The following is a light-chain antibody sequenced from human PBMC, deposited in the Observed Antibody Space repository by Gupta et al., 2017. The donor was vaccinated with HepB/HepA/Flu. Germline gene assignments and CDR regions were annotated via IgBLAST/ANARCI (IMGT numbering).Light chain of an antibody. V-gene: IGLV3-27*01. Sequence: SYELTQPSSVSVSPGQTARITCSGDVLKKKYARWFQQKPGQAPVLVIYKDSERPSGIPARFSGSSSGTTVTLTISGAQVEDEADYYCYSAADNNWVFGGGTKLTVL. J-gene: IGLJ3*02. CDR3: YSAADNNWV. CDR1: VLKKKY. CDR2: KDS.